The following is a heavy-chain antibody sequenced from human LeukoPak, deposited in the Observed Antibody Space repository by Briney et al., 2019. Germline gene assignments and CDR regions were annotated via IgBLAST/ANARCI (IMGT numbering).Heavy chain of an antibody. CDR1: GFTFNTYG. CDR2: ISFDGSNK. CDR3: ARQYYDSDGFSLFDY. Sequence: GRSLRLSCAGSGFTFNTYGMRWVRQAPGKGLEWVALISFDGSNKYYADSVKGRFTISRDNSKNTLYLQMSSLRPEDTAVFYCARQYYDSDGFSLFDYWGQGTLVTVSS. D-gene: IGHD3-22*01. V-gene: IGHV3-30-3*01. J-gene: IGHJ4*02.